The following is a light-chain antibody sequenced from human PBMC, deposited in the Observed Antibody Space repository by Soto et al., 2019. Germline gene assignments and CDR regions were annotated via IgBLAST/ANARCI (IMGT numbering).Light chain of an antibody. CDR3: QQYIRWPLT. J-gene: IGKJ4*01. CDR2: GAS. Sequence: EVVLTQSPPTLSLSPGSRPTISCRASENVRTFVDWYQQKPGQAPRLLIYGASTRATGTPARFSGSGSGTEFNLTISSLQSEDFAVYYCQQYIRWPLTFGGGTKVDIK. CDR1: ENVRTF. V-gene: IGKV3-15*01.